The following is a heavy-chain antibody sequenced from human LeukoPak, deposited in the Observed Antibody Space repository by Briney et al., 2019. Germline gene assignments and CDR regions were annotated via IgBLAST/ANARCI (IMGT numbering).Heavy chain of an antibody. CDR3: AKEVDCPSDCLFFHS. V-gene: IGHV3-43*01. D-gene: IGHD2-21*02. CDR2: INRRGHT. Sequence: GGSLRLSCAASGFTFDDYAMHWVRQAPGKGLEWVSLINRRGHTFYADSVKGRFTISRDNSRNSVFLQMNSLRPEDTALYHCAKEVDCPSDCLFFHSWGQGTLVTVSS. J-gene: IGHJ4*02. CDR1: GFTFDDYA.